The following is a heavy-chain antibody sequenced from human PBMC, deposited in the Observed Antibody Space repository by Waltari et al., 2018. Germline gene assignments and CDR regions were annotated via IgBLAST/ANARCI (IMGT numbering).Heavy chain of an antibody. D-gene: IGHD5-12*01. CDR3: ATMATINWFDP. V-gene: IGHV4-30-4*08. CDR2: IYYNGAA. J-gene: IGHJ5*02. CDR1: GGSISNGELY. Sequence: QVQLQESGPGLVKPSQTLSLTCIVSGGSISNGELYWSWIRQPPGKGLGWIGHIYYNGAACYNPSLKGRVSISVDTSKNLFSLNLSSVTAADTAVYYCATMATINWFDPWGQGTLVSVSS.